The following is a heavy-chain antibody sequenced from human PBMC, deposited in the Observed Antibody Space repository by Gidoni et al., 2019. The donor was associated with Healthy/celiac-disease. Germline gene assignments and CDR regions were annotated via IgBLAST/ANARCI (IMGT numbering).Heavy chain of an antibody. CDR2: IKSKTDGGTT. Sequence: EVQLVESGGGLVKPGGSLRLSCAASGFPFSNGWMSWVRQAPGQGLEWVGRIKSKTDGGTTDYAAPVKGRFTISRDDSKNTLYLQMNSLKTEDTAVYYCTTVGELGFWGGDYWGQGTLVTVSS. V-gene: IGHV3-15*01. J-gene: IGHJ4*02. D-gene: IGHD1-26*01. CDR3: TTVGELGFWGGDY. CDR1: GFPFSNGW.